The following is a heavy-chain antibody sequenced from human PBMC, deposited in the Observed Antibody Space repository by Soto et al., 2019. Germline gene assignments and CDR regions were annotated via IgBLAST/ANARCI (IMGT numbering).Heavy chain of an antibody. Sequence: PVVFLTNSYQGSAYSFTSYLIVFMRQMPGKGLEWMGIIYPGDSDTRYSPSFQGQVTISADKSISTAYLQWSSLKASDTAMYYCARHYGSGSYYPKYYYGMDGWGQGNTVTLS. V-gene: IGHV5-51*01. CDR1: AYSFTSYL. J-gene: IGHJ6*02. CDR3: ARHYGSGSYYPKYYYGMDG. CDR2: IYPGDSDT. D-gene: IGHD3-10*01.